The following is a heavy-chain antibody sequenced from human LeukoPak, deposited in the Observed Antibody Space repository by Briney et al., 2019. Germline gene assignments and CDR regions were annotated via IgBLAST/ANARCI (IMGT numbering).Heavy chain of an antibody. J-gene: IGHJ4*02. D-gene: IGHD2-21*02. CDR3: ARDRLNRASCGADCYSAVFDY. V-gene: IGHV3-23*01. CDR2: IGGRDGST. CDR1: GFTFSSYG. Sequence: GGSLRLSCAASGFTFSSYGMSWVRQAPGKGLEWVSAIGGRDGSTYYADSVKGRFTISRDNSKNTLYVQMNSLRAEDTAVYYCARDRLNRASCGADCYSAVFDYWGRGTLVTVSS.